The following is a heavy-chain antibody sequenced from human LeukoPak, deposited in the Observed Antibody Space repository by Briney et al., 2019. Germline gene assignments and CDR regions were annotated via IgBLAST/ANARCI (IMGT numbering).Heavy chain of an antibody. D-gene: IGHD6-6*01. Sequence: GGSLRLSCAASGFTFSSYAMSWVRQAPGKGWEGVQDISGGGSGRNYADSVKGRFTISRDNSKNTLYLQMNSLRAEDTAVYYFAKDSQSSSSHNWFDPWGQGTLVTVSP. CDR2: ISGGGSGR. CDR3: AKDSQSSSSHNWFDP. CDR1: GFTFSSYA. V-gene: IGHV3-23*01. J-gene: IGHJ5*02.